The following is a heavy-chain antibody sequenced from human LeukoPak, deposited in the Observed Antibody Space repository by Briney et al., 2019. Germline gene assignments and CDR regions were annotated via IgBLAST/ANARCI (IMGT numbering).Heavy chain of an antibody. V-gene: IGHV1-69*05. CDR2: IIPIFGTA. Sequence: GASVKVSCKASGGTFSGYAISWVRQAPGQGLEWMGGIIPIFGTANYAQKFQGRVTITTDESTSTAYMELSSLRSEDTAVYYCARVSCGSTSCYYYYYMDVWGKGTTVTVSS. D-gene: IGHD2-2*01. CDR1: GGTFSGYA. CDR3: ARVSCGSTSCYYYYYMDV. J-gene: IGHJ6*03.